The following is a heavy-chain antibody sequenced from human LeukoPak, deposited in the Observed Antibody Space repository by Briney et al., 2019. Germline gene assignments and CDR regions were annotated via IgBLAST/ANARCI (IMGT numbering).Heavy chain of an antibody. CDR2: ISWDGGST. D-gene: IGHD7-27*01. Sequence: GGSLRLSCAASGFTFDDYAMHWVRQAPGKGLEWVSLISWDGGSTYYADSVKGRFTISRDNSKNSLYLQMNSLRAEDTALYYCDKAGPRNYYDYMDVWGKGTTVTVSS. J-gene: IGHJ6*03. CDR1: GFTFDDYA. CDR3: DKAGPRNYYDYMDV. V-gene: IGHV3-43D*04.